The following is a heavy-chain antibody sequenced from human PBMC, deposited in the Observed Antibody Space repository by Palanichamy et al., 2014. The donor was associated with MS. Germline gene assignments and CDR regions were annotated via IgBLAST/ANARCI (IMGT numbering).Heavy chain of an antibody. Sequence: QVQLQESGPGLVKPSQTLSLTCTVSGDSISSGGYYWSWIRQHPGKGLEWIGYIYYSGSTYYNPSLKSRVTISVDTSKNQFSLKLSSVTAADTAVYYCARDSAIAAARTFDIWGQGTMVTVSS. D-gene: IGHD6-13*01. V-gene: IGHV4-31*03. CDR1: GDSISSGGYY. CDR3: ARDSAIAAARTFDI. J-gene: IGHJ3*02. CDR2: IYYSGST.